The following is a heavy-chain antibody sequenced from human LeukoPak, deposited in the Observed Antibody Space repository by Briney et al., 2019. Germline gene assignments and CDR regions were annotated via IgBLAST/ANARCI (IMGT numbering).Heavy chain of an antibody. CDR1: GFTFSSYG. V-gene: IGHV3-33*06. CDR2: IWYDGSNK. D-gene: IGHD6-25*01. Sequence: GGSLRLSCAASGFTFSSYGMHWVRQAPGKGLEWVAVIWYDGSNKYYADSVKGRFTISRDNSKNTLYLQMNSLRAEDTAVYYCAKGSHIAAAWGQGTLVTVSS. J-gene: IGHJ5*02. CDR3: AKGSHIAAA.